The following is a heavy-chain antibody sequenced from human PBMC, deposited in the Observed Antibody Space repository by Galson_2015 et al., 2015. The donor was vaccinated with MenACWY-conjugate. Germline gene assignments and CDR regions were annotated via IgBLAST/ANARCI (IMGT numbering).Heavy chain of an antibody. CDR1: GYTFTSYY. Sequence: SVKVSCKASGYTFTSYYMHWVRQAPGQGLEWMGIINPSGGSTSYAQKFQGRVTMTRDKSTSTVYMELSSLRSEDTAVYYCAREWLVGSSLPEPFDYWGQGSLVTVSS. V-gene: IGHV1-46*01. CDR2: INPSGGST. CDR3: AREWLVGSSLPEPFDY. D-gene: IGHD6-13*01. J-gene: IGHJ4*02.